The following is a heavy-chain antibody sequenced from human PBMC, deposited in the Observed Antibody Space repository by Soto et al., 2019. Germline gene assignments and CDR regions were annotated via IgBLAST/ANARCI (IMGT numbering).Heavy chain of an antibody. CDR2: IYPGDSDT. CDR1: GYTFTNFW. CDR3: AASIFYYGMDV. Sequence: ESLNIPRNGSGYTFTNFWIGRVREMPGKGMECIGLIYPGDSDTKYNPSFKGQVTISADRSITTTCLQWSSLKASDSAICDCAASIFYYGMDVWGQGTMVTVSS. V-gene: IGHV5-51*01. J-gene: IGHJ6*02.